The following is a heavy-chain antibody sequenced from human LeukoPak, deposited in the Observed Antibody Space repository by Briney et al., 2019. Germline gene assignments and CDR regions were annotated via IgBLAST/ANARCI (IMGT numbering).Heavy chain of an antibody. Sequence: GGSLRLSCAASGFTFSSYAKSWVRQAPGKGLEWVSAISGSGGSTYYADSVRGRFTISRDNSKNTLYLQMNSLRAEDTAVYYCAEVVLSGSRFDYWGQGTLVTVSS. J-gene: IGHJ4*02. CDR2: ISGSGGST. D-gene: IGHD1-26*01. CDR3: AEVVLSGSRFDY. CDR1: GFTFSSYA. V-gene: IGHV3-23*01.